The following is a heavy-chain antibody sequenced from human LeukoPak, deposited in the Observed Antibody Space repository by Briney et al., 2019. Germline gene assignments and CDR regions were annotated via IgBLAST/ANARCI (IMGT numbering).Heavy chain of an antibody. J-gene: IGHJ6*03. V-gene: IGHV1-2*02. Sequence: ASVKVSCKASGYTFTSYYMHWLRQAPGQGLEWMAVFNPSGGSTSYAQKFQGRVTMTRDTSISTAYMELSRLRSDDTAVYYCAGGPFYCSGGSCYSGDYYYYYYMDVWGKGTTATVSS. CDR1: GYTFTSYY. D-gene: IGHD2-15*01. CDR3: AGGPFYCSGGSCYSGDYYYYYYMDV. CDR2: FNPSGGST.